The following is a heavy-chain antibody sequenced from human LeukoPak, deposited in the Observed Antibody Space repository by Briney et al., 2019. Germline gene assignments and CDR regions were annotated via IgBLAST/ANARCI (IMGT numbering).Heavy chain of an antibody. CDR2: ISAYNGNT. V-gene: IGHV1-18*01. J-gene: IGHJ4*02. Sequence: ASVKVSCKASGYTFTSYGISWVRQAPGQGLEWMGWISAYNGNTNYAQKLQGRVTMTTDTSTSTAYMELRSLRSDDTAVYYCARDPGTARYGSGSYSDYWGQGTLVTVSS. D-gene: IGHD3-10*01. CDR1: GYTFTSYG. CDR3: ARDPGTARYGSGSYSDY.